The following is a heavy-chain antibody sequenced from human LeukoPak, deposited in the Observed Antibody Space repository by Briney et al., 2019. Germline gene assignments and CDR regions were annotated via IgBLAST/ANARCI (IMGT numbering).Heavy chain of an antibody. D-gene: IGHD3-9*01. J-gene: IGHJ6*03. CDR2: INHSGST. CDR1: GGSFSAYY. Sequence: SETLSLTCAVYGGSFSAYYWSWIRQPPGKGLEWIGEINHSGSTNYNPSLKSRVTISVDTSKNQFSLNLSSVTAADTAVYYCAREGYDVLSSYPYYYYYMDVWDKGTTVIVSS. V-gene: IGHV4-34*01. CDR3: AREGYDVLSSYPYYYYYMDV.